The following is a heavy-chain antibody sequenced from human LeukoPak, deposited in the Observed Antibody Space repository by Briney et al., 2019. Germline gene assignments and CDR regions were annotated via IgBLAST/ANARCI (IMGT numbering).Heavy chain of an antibody. D-gene: IGHD3-10*01. CDR2: ISGSGGST. CDR1: GFTFSSYA. Sequence: GGSLRLSCAASGFTFSSYAMKWVRQAPGKGLEWVSSISGSGGSTYYADSVKGRFTISRDNSKNTLYLQMNSLRAEDTAVYYCAKDWDNYGSGSYSLYWRRGTLVTVSS. J-gene: IGHJ4*02. CDR3: AKDWDNYGSGSYSLY. V-gene: IGHV3-23*01.